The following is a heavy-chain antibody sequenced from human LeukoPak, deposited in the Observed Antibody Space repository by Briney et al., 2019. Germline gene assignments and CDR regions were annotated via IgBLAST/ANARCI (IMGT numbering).Heavy chain of an antibody. V-gene: IGHV4-59*01. D-gene: IGHD3-3*01. J-gene: IGHJ5*02. Sequence: SETLSLTCTVSGGSISSYYWSWIRQPPGKGLEWIGYIYYSGSTNYNPSLKSRVTISVDTYKNQFSLKLSSVTAADTAVYYCARAYYDFWSGYSNWFDPWGQGTLVTVSS. CDR2: IYYSGST. CDR3: ARAYYDFWSGYSNWFDP. CDR1: GGSISSYY.